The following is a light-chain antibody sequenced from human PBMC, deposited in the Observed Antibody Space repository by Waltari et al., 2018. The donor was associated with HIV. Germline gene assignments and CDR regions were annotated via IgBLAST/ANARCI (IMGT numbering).Light chain of an antibody. J-gene: IGLJ2*01. CDR1: ENGSQS. CDR2: YDS. Sequence: SSVMPQPPSLTVAPGRTARLPRREPENGSQSVHWYRQKSGQAPVLLISYDSDRSSGIPERFSGSNSGNTATLTVSRVEAGEEADYYCQVWDAKTEHVLFGGGTKLSVL. V-gene: IGLV3-21*04. CDR3: QVWDAKTEHVL.